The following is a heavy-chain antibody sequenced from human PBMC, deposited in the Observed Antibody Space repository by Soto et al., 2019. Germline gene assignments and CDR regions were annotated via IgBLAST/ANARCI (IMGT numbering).Heavy chain of an antibody. CDR3: ARRYSSSLDF. D-gene: IGHD6-13*01. Sequence: SETLSLTCTVSGGSISSYSWCWIRQHPGRGLDWIGCISYSGITNYNPSLKSRLTISVDTSRNQFSLRLASVTAADTAVYYCARRYSSSLDFWGQGTLVTVSS. CDR1: GGSISSYS. J-gene: IGHJ4*02. V-gene: IGHV4-59*13. CDR2: ISYSGIT.